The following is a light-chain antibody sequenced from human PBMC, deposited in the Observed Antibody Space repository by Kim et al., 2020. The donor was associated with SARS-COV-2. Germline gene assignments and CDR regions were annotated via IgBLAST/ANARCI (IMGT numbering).Light chain of an antibody. V-gene: IGKV4-1*01. CDR2: WAS. CDR3: HQYYTTPFT. Sequence: TSINCKSSQNLLYSSNNKNYLTWYQQKPGQAPKLLIYWASIRESGVPDRFSGSGSGTDFTLTISSLQAEDVAVYYCHQYYTTPFTFGPGTKVDIK. J-gene: IGKJ3*01. CDR1: QNLLYSSNNKNY.